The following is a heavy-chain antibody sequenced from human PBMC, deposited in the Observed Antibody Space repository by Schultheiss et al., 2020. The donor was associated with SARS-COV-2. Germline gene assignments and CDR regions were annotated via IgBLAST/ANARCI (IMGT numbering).Heavy chain of an antibody. V-gene: IGHV3-30*03. CDR1: GFTFSDHY. D-gene: IGHD3-22*01. CDR2: ISYDGSNK. J-gene: IGHJ4*02. Sequence: GGSLRLSCAASGFTFSDHYMDWVRQAPGKGLEWVAVISYDGSNKYYADSVKGRFTISRDNSKNTLYLQMNSLRAEDTAVYYCARDLPLHYDSSGYDYWGQGTLVTVSS. CDR3: ARDLPLHYDSSGYDY.